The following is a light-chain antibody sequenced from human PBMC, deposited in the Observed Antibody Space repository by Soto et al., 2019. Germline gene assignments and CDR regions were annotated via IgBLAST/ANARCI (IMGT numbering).Light chain of an antibody. CDR2: KAS. Sequence: DIQMTQSPSTLSASVRDRVTSSCRARQSISVWLAWYQQKAGKAPNLLIYKASRLESGVPSRFSGSGSETEFTLTISGLQPGDSATYYCQQYNSYSQTFSQGTKVDIK. J-gene: IGKJ1*01. V-gene: IGKV1-5*03. CDR1: QSISVW. CDR3: QQYNSYSQT.